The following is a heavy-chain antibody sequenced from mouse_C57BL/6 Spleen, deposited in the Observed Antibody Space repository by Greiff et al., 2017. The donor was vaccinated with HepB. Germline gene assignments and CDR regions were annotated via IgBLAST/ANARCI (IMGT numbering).Heavy chain of an antibody. CDR3: ARSKTEYFDY. Sequence: QVQLQQSGAELVKPGASVKLSCKASGYTFTSYWMHWVKQRPGQGLEWIGMIHPNSGSTNYNEKFKSKATLTVDKSSSTAYMQLSSLTSEDSAVYYCARSKTEYFDYWGQGTTLTVSS. CDR2: IHPNSGST. CDR1: GYTFTSYW. J-gene: IGHJ2*01. V-gene: IGHV1-64*01.